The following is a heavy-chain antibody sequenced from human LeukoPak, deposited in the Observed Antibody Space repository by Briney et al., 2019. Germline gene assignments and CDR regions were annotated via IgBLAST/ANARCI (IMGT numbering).Heavy chain of an antibody. D-gene: IGHD1-26*01. CDR2: ISSSSSYI. J-gene: IGHJ4*02. Sequence: GGSLRLSCAASGFTFNDYAMTWVRQAPGKGLEWVSSISSSSSYIYYADSVKGRFTISRDNAKNSLYLQMNSLRAEDTAVYYCARGPMYSGSYQGDYWGQGTLVTVSS. V-gene: IGHV3-21*01. CDR1: GFTFNDYA. CDR3: ARGPMYSGSYQGDY.